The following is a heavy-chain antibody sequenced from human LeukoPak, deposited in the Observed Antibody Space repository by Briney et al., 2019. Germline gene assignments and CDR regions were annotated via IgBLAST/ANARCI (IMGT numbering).Heavy chain of an antibody. D-gene: IGHD2-2*01. CDR2: ISYDGSNK. CDR1: GFTFSSYG. CDR3: AKNLYCSSTSCYDY. V-gene: IGHV3-30*18. Sequence: GSLRLSCAASGFTFSSYGMHWVRQAPGKGLEWVAVISYDGSNKYYADSVKGRFTISRDNSKNTLYLQMNSLRAEDTAVYYCAKNLYCSSTSCYDYWGQGTLVTVSS. J-gene: IGHJ4*02.